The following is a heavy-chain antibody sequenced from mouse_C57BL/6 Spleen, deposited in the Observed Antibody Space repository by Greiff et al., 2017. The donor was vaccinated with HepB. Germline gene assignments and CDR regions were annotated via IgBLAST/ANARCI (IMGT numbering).Heavy chain of an antibody. J-gene: IGHJ3*01. CDR3: ARHGSSYAWFAY. V-gene: IGHV5-6*01. CDR2: ISSGGSYT. D-gene: IGHD1-1*01. CDR1: GFTFSTYG. Sequence: EVKLQESGGDLVKPGGSLKLSCAASGFTFSTYGMSWVRQTPDKRLEWVATISSGGSYTYYPDSVKGRFTISRDNAKNTLYLQMSSLKSEDTAMYYCARHGSSYAWFAYWGQGTLVTVSA.